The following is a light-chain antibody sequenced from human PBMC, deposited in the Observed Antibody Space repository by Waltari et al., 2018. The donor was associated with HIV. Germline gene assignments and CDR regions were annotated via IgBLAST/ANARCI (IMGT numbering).Light chain of an antibody. J-gene: IGLJ3*02. CDR3: LSYTGDEIGV. V-gene: IGLV2-23*02. CDR2: NVY. Sequence: QPALTQPASVSGSPGQSITITCTGSYSNIGSYELVSSYQQYPGKCPKLLITNVYKRPSGVSHRFSGSKSGTTASLTISGLQAEDEAHYYCLSYTGDEIGVFGGGTKVTVL. CDR1: YSNIGSYEL.